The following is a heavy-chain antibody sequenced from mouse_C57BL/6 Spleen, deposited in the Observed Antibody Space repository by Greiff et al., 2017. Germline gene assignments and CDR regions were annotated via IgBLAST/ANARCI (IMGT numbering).Heavy chain of an antibody. CDR2: ISSGGDYI. D-gene: IGHD1-1*01. J-gene: IGHJ2*01. CDR3: TRDFGSSYGDYFDY. Sequence: EVKVVESGEGLVKPGGSLKLSCAASGFTFSSYAMSWVRQTPEKRLEWVAYISSGGDYIYYADTVKGRFTISRDNARNTLYLQMSSLKSEDTAMYYCTRDFGSSYGDYFDYWGQGTTLTVSS. V-gene: IGHV5-9-1*02. CDR1: GFTFSSYA.